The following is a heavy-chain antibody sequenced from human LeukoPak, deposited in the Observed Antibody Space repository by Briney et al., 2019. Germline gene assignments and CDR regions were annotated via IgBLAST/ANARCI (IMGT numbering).Heavy chain of an antibody. D-gene: IGHD3-10*01. CDR2: ISYDGGNK. Sequence: GGSLRLSCAASGFTFSRSAMHWVRQAPGKGLEWVALISYDGGNKYYADSVKGRFTISRDNAKNSLYLQMNSLRAEDTAVYYCAREMRVRGVMSGGDYYYYYMDVRGKGTTVTVSS. V-gene: IGHV3-30*04. CDR3: AREMRVRGVMSGGDYYYYYMDV. CDR1: GFTFSRSA. J-gene: IGHJ6*03.